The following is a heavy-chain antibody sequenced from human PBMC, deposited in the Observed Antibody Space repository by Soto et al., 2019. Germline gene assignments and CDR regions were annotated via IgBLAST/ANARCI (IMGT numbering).Heavy chain of an antibody. Sequence: SVKVSCKASGGTFSSYAISWVRQAPGQGLEWMGGIIPIFGTANYAQKFQGRVTITADESTSTAYMELSSLRSEDTAVYYCARKGGYSGYDLVYWGQGTMVTVYS. V-gene: IGHV1-69*13. D-gene: IGHD5-12*01. CDR1: GGTFSSYA. J-gene: IGHJ4*02. CDR3: ARKGGYSGYDLVY. CDR2: IIPIFGTA.